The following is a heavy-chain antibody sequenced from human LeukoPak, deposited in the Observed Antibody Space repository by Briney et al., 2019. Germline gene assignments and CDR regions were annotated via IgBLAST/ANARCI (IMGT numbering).Heavy chain of an antibody. J-gene: IGHJ1*01. CDR1: ALRFSDSY. V-gene: IGHV3-11*01. D-gene: IGHD2/OR15-2a*01. Sequence: KAGPSLTPSCAPSALRFSDSYASSISLAAREWRQWLSYISSGGDIIQYADSVNGRITSSRDNAKNSGYLEMNSLGAEDTAVYYCATNLIGAGEYFQKWGQGTLVTVSS. CDR2: ISSGGDII. CDR3: ATNLIGAGEYFQK.